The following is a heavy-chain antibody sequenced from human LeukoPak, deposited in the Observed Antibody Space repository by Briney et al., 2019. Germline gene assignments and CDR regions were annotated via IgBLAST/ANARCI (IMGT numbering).Heavy chain of an antibody. Sequence: GSLRLSCAASGFTFSSYAMSWVRQAPGKGLEWVSLINWDGGRTYYADSVKGRFTISRDNSKNSLYLQMNSLRTEDTAFYYCAKDRGRGGSYYLDYWGQGTLVTVSS. J-gene: IGHJ4*02. CDR2: INWDGGRT. D-gene: IGHD2-15*01. CDR1: GFTFSSYA. V-gene: IGHV3-43*01. CDR3: AKDRGRGGSYYLDY.